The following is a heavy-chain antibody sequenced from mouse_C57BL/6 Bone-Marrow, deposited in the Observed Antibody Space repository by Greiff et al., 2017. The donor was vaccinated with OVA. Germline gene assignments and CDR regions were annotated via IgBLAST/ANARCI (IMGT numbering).Heavy chain of an antibody. CDR3: ARGTYFYFDY. CDR2: INPYNGGT. J-gene: IGHJ2*01. D-gene: IGHD2-10*01. Sequence: VQLQQSGPVLVKPGASVKMSCKASGYTFTDYYMNWVKQSHGKSLEWIGVINPYNGGTSYNQKFKGKATLTVDKSSSTAYMELNSLTSEDSAVYYCARGTYFYFDYWGQGTTLTVSS. V-gene: IGHV1-19*01. CDR1: GYTFTDYY.